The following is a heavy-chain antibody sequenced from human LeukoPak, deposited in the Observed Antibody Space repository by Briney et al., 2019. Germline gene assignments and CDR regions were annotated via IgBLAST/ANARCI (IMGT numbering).Heavy chain of an antibody. Sequence: PGGSLRLSCAASGFSFNTYSIHWLRQSPGKGLEWVAKSSSDGNNNDYADSVKGRFAISRDNSKSIMFLQMNSLRTEDTAMYYCARGDAWSFDYWGQGTLVTVSS. CDR1: GFSFNTYS. CDR3: ARGDAWSFDY. V-gene: IGHV3-30*03. D-gene: IGHD2-2*01. J-gene: IGHJ4*02. CDR2: SSSDGNNN.